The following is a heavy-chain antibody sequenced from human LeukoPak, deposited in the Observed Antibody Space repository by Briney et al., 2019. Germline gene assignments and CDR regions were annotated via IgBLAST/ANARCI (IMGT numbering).Heavy chain of an antibody. V-gene: IGHV1-2*04. CDR1: GYTFTVYY. D-gene: IGHD6-13*01. Sequence: ASVKVSCKASGYTFTVYYMHWVRQAPGQGLEWMGWINPNSGGTNYAQKFQGWVTMTRDTSISTAYMELSRLRSGDTAVYYCARARKQQPLDYWGQGTLVTVSS. CDR3: ARARKQQPLDY. CDR2: INPNSGGT. J-gene: IGHJ4*02.